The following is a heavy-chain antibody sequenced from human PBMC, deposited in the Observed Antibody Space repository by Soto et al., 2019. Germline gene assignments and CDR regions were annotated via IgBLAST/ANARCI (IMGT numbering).Heavy chain of an antibody. D-gene: IGHD6-6*01. CDR1: GYIFTDYY. Sequence: EVQLVQSGAEVKKPGATVKISCKASGYIFTDYYVYWVQQAPGKGLEWMGFLDPEDGETMYAEKFQGRITITADTSTETAYMELSSLRSEDTAVYYCATASSIGGRLWYFDLWGRGTLVTVSS. J-gene: IGHJ2*01. V-gene: IGHV1-69-2*01. CDR3: ATASSIGGRLWYFDL. CDR2: LDPEDGET.